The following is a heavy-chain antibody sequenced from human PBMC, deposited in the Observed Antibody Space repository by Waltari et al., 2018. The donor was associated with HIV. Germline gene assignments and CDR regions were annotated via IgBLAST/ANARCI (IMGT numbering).Heavy chain of an antibody. J-gene: IGHJ2*01. CDR3: ARALDYYESGSFPWWFFDL. CDR1: GGSIPRGSSY. CDR2: VHTSGNT. D-gene: IGHD3-10*01. Sequence: QVQLQESGPGLVRPSQTLSLTCTVSGGSIPRGSSYWSWIRQPAGKELEWIARVHTSGNTDYNPSLRSRVTLTVDTSNNQFSLKLSSLTAADTAVYYCARALDYYESGSFPWWFFDLWGRGTLVTVSS. V-gene: IGHV4-61*02.